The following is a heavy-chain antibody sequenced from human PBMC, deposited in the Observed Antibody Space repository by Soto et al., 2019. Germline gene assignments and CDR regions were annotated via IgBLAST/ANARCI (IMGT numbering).Heavy chain of an antibody. CDR3: ARAPLSPYYFDY. CDR2: IYYSGST. CDR1: GGSISSYY. J-gene: IGHJ4*02. V-gene: IGHV4-59*01. Sequence: SETLSLTCTVSGGSISSYYWSWIRQPPGKGLEWIGYIYYSGSTNYNPSLKSRVTISVDTSKNQFSLKLSSVTAADTAVYYCARAPLSPYYFDYWGQGTLVTVSS.